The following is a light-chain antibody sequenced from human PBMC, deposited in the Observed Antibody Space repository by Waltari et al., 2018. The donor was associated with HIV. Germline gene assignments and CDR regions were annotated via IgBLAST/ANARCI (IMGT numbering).Light chain of an antibody. Sequence: LVVTQSPSASASLGASVTLTCTLSSGSNRYALPWHPQQPEKGTRHLMRLNSDGSHTKGAVIPDRFSGSSSGAERYLTISSLQSEYEADYYCQTWGPGIEVFGGGTKLTVL. CDR3: QTWGPGIEV. CDR1: SGSNRYA. J-gene: IGLJ3*02. V-gene: IGLV4-69*02. CDR2: LNSDGSH.